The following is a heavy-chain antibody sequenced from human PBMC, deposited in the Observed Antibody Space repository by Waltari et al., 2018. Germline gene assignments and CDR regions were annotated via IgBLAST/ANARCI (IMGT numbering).Heavy chain of an antibody. V-gene: IGHV3-30-3*01. Sequence: LSCAASGFTFSSYAMHWVRQAPGKGLEWVAVISYDGSNKYYADSVKGRFTISRDNSKNTLYLQMNSLRAEDTAVYYCARGLMGSSGWYYFDYWGQGTLVTVSS. J-gene: IGHJ4*02. CDR1: GFTFSSYA. CDR3: ARGLMGSSGWYYFDY. CDR2: ISYDGSNK. D-gene: IGHD6-19*01.